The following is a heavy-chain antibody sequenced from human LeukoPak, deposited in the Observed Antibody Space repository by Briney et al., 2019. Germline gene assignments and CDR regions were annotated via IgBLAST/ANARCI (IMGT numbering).Heavy chain of an antibody. D-gene: IGHD2-8*01. CDR2: IYYSGST. Sequence: SETLSLTCTVSGGSISSYYWSWIRQPPGKGLEWIGYIYYSGSTNYNPSLKSRVTISVDTSKNQFSLKLSSVTAADTAVYYCATNGYYCMDVWGKGTTVTVSS. CDR3: ATNGYYCMDV. CDR1: GGSISSYY. V-gene: IGHV4-59*01. J-gene: IGHJ6*03.